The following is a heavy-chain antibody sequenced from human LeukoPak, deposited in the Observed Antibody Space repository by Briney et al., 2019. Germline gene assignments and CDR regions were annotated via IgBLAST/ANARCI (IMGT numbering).Heavy chain of an antibody. D-gene: IGHD3-22*01. Sequence: GGSLRLSCAASGFTFSSYSMNWVRQAPGKGLEWVSSISGSSSSIYYADSVKGHFTISRDNAKNSLYLQMNSLRDEDTAVYYCARDYYDSSGFVEYFQHWGQGTLVTVSS. CDR2: ISGSSSSI. CDR1: GFTFSSYS. J-gene: IGHJ1*01. V-gene: IGHV3-48*02. CDR3: ARDYYDSSGFVEYFQH.